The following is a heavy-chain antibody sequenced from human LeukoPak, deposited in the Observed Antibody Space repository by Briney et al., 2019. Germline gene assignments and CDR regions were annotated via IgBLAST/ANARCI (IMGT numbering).Heavy chain of an antibody. D-gene: IGHD6-19*01. J-gene: IGHJ4*02. Sequence: ASVRVSCEASGYTLSGNDISWVRQAPGQGLEWVGWVSPKTGKSNYGQKIQDRVTLTSDTSTNTAYMELKSLTSDDTAVYFCARIAVTGSSLLYYFDNWGRATLVIVSS. CDR3: ARIAVTGSSLLYYFDN. CDR2: VSPKTGKS. CDR1: GYTLSGND. V-gene: IGHV1-18*01.